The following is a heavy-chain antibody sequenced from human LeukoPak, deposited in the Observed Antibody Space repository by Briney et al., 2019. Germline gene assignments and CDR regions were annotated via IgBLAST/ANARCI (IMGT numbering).Heavy chain of an antibody. CDR1: GGSISSYY. D-gene: IGHD3-10*01. J-gene: IGHJ4*02. CDR2: IYYSGST. Sequence: SETLSLTCTVSGGSISSYYWGWIRQPPGKGLEWIGSIYYSGSTYYNPSLKSRVTISVDTSKNQFSLKLSSVTAADTAVYYCARHLITMVRGVLDYWGQGTLVTVSS. CDR3: ARHLITMVRGVLDY. V-gene: IGHV4-39*01.